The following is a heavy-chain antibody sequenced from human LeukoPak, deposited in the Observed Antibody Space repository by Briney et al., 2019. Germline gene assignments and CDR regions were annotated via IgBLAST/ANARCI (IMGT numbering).Heavy chain of an antibody. CDR3: ARAVEEISSSYFYYYHMDV. CDR2: IYYRGST. D-gene: IGHD6-6*01. CDR1: DGSISSTSYY. V-gene: IGHV4-39*01. Sequence: SETLSLTCTVSDGSISSTSYYWGWIRQPPGKGLEWIGSIYYRGSTYYNPSLKSRVTISVDTSKIQFSLSSVTAADTAVYFCARAVEEISSSYFYYYHMDVWVKGTTVTVSS. J-gene: IGHJ6*03.